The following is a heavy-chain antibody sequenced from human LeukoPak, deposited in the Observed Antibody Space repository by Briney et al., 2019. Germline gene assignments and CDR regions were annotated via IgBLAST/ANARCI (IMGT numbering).Heavy chain of an antibody. CDR2: ITGTGHIT. CDR1: GFTLSSYG. V-gene: IGHV3-23*01. CDR3: ARDRLGAMLFFDS. J-gene: IGHJ4*02. Sequence: PGGSLRLSCAASGFTLSSYGMSWVRQAPGKGLEWVSAITGTGHITYYADSVKGRFTISRDNSKNTLYLQMNSLRAEDTALYYCARDRLGAMLFFDSWGQGTLVTVSS. D-gene: IGHD3-16*01.